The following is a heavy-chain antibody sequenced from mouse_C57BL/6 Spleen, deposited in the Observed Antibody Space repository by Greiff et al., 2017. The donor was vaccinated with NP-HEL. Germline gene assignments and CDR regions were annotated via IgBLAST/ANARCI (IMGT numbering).Heavy chain of an antibody. V-gene: IGHV1-54*01. J-gene: IGHJ3*01. D-gene: IGHD1-1*01. CDR1: GYAFTNYL. CDR2: INPGSGGT. CDR3: AREGVPRSGFAY. Sequence: QVQLQQSGAELVRPGPSVKVSCKASGYAFTNYLIEWVKQRPGQGLEWIGVINPGSGGTNYNEKFKGKATLTADKSSSTAYMQLSSLTSEDSAVFVSAREGVPRSGFAYWGQGTLVTVSA.